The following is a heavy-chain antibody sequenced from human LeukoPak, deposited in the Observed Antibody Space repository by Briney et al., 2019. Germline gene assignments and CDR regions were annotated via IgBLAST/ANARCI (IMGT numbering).Heavy chain of an antibody. V-gene: IGHV3-30*18. J-gene: IGHJ6*02. CDR2: ISYDGSNK. Sequence: RSLRLSCAASGFTFSSYGMHWVRQAPGKGLEWVAVISYDGSNKYYADSVKGRFTISRDNSKNTLYLQMNSLRAEDTAVYYCANGSGNYYYYGMDVWGQGTTVTVSS. CDR1: GFTFSSYG. CDR3: ANGSGNYYYYGMDV. D-gene: IGHD1-14*01.